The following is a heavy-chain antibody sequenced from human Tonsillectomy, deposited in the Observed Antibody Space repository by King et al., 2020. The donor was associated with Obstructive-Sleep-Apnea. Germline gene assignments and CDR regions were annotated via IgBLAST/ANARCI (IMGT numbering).Heavy chain of an antibody. CDR3: TRRLINYAIDS. CDR2: IFYSGST. D-gene: IGHD4-11*01. Sequence: QLQESGPGLVKPSETLSLTCTVSGGSITTTNYYWGWVRQSPGMGLEWIGNIFYSGSTNYNPSLNSRVSISPDTSKNQFSLDLSSVTAADTAIYYCTRRLINYAIDSWGQGTLVTVSS. J-gene: IGHJ4*02. CDR1: GGSITTTNYY. V-gene: IGHV4-39*07.